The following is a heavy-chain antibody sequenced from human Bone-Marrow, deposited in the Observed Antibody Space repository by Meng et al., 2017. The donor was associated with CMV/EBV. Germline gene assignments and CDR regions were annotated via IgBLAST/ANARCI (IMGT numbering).Heavy chain of an antibody. CDR3: ARGRNTIFGVVIIRGAYYFDD. D-gene: IGHD3-3*01. CDR1: GGSFSGYY. V-gene: IGHV4-34*01. CDR2: INHSGST. J-gene: IGHJ4*02. Sequence: SETLSLTCAVYGGSFSGYYWSWIRQPPGKGLEWIGEINHSGSTNYNPSLKSRVTISVDTSKNQFSLKLSSVTAADTAVYYCARGRNTIFGVVIIRGAYYFDDWGPGNLVNVSS.